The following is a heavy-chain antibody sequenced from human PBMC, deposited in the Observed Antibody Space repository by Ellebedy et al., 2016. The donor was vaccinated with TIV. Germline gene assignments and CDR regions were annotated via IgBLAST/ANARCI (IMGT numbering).Heavy chain of an antibody. CDR3: ARLDYYGSGSHDFDY. Sequence: GESLKIFCAASGFTFSSYSMNWVRQAPGKGLEWVSYISSSSSTIYYADSVKGRFAISRDNAKNSLHLQMNSLRDEDTAVYYCARLDYYGSGSHDFDYWGQGTLVTVSS. D-gene: IGHD3-10*01. CDR1: GFTFSSYS. V-gene: IGHV3-48*02. J-gene: IGHJ4*02. CDR2: ISSSSSTI.